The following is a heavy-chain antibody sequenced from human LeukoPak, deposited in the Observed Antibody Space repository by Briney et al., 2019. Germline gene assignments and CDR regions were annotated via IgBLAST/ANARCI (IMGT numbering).Heavy chain of an antibody. V-gene: IGHV3-48*01. J-gene: IGHJ4*02. D-gene: IGHD6-13*01. CDR1: GFTFSSYS. CDR3: ASNGYSSSWYFDY. Sequence: PGGSLRLSCAASGFTFSSYSMNWVRQAPGKGLEWVSCISSSSSTIYYADSVKGRFTISRDNAKNSLYLQMNSLRAEDTAVYYCASNGYSSSWYFDYWGQGTLVTVSS. CDR2: ISSSSSTI.